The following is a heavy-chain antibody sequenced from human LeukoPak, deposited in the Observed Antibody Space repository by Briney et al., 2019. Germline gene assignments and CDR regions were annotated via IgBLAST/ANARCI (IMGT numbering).Heavy chain of an antibody. CDR1: GFTVSSNY. V-gene: IGHV3-53*01. D-gene: IGHD3-10*01. CDR3: ARLGRSGSGTGAAFDI. J-gene: IGHJ3*02. CDR2: IYSGGST. Sequence: GGSLRLSCAASGFTVSSNYMSWVRQAPGQGLEWVSVIYSGGSTYYADSVKGRFTISRDNSKNTLYLQMNSLRAEDTAVYYCARLGRSGSGTGAAFDIWGQGTMVTVSS.